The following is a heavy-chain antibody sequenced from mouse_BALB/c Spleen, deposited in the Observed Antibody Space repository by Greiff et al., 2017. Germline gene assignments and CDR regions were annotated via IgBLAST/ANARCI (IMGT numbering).Heavy chain of an antibody. CDR2: INPSNGRT. V-gene: IGHV1S81*02. D-gene: IGHD1-1*02. CDR3: ARGDYGFAY. CDR1: GYTFTSYW. J-gene: IGHJ3*01. Sequence: QVQLQQPGAELVKPGASVKLSCKASGYTFTSYWMHWVKQRPGQGLEWIGEINPSNGRTNYNEKFKSKATLTVDKSSSTAYMQLSSLTSEDSAVYYCARGDYGFAYWGQGTLVNVSA.